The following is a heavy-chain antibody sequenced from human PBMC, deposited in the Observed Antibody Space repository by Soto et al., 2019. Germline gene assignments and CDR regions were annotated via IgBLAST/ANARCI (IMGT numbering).Heavy chain of an antibody. D-gene: IGHD5-18*01. CDR3: ARPLYSYGPMDV. Sequence: SETLSLTCTVSGGSVSSGSYYWSWIRQPPGKGLEWIGYIYYSGSTNYNPSLKSRVTVSVDTSKNQFSLKLSSVTAADTAVYYCARPLYSYGPMDVWGQGTTVTVSS. CDR1: GGSVSSGSYY. J-gene: IGHJ6*02. CDR2: IYYSGST. V-gene: IGHV4-61*01.